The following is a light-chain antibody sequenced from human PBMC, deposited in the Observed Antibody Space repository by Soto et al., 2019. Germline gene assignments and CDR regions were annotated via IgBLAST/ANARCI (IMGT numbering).Light chain of an antibody. CDR1: SSDVGSYNL. V-gene: IGLV2-23*01. J-gene: IGLJ3*02. Sequence: QSALTQPASVSGSPGQSITSTCTGTSSDVGSYNLVSWYQQHPGKAPKLMIYEGSKRPSGVSNRFSGSKSGNTASLTISGFQAEDEADYYCCSYAGSSTLVFGGGTKLTVL. CDR3: CSYAGSSTLV. CDR2: EGS.